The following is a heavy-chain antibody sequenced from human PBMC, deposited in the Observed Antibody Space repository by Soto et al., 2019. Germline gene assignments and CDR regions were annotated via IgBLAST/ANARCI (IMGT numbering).Heavy chain of an antibody. Sequence: QVQLVESGGGVVQPGRSLRLSCAASGFTFSSYAMHWVRQAPGQGLEWVAVISYDGSNKYYADSVKGRFTISRDNSKNTLYLQMNSLRSEDTAVYYCARSLWAFRPLDYWGQGTLVTVSS. CDR1: GFTFSSYA. CDR2: ISYDGSNK. J-gene: IGHJ4*02. V-gene: IGHV3-30-3*01. D-gene: IGHD2-21*01. CDR3: ARSLWAFRPLDY.